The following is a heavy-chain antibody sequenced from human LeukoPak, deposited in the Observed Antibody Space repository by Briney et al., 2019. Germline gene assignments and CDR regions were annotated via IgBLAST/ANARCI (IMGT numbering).Heavy chain of an antibody. D-gene: IGHD5-18*01. CDR1: GFTFDDYA. Sequence: GESLRLSCAASGFTFDDYAMNWVRQVPGGGLEWVSVINWNGRITEYADSVKDRFTISRQNTKNSLYLYMNNLGGEDTALYFCARGSVQLWLRDTYYYMDVWGKGTTVTVSS. V-gene: IGHV3-20*04. CDR2: INWNGRIT. J-gene: IGHJ6*03. CDR3: ARGSVQLWLRDTYYYMDV.